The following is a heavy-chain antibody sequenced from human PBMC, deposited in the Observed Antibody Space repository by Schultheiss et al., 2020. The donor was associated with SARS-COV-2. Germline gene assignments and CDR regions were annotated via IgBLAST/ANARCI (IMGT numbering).Heavy chain of an antibody. J-gene: IGHJ4*02. D-gene: IGHD5-12*01. V-gene: IGHV1-3*01. CDR1: GYTFTGYY. Sequence: ASVKVSCKASGYTFTGYYMHWVRQAPGQGLEWMGWISAYNGNTNYAQKFQGRVTITRDTSASTAYMELSSLRSEDTAVYYCARALGYSGYEDFDYWGQGTLVTVSS. CDR3: ARALGYSGYEDFDY. CDR2: ISAYNGNT.